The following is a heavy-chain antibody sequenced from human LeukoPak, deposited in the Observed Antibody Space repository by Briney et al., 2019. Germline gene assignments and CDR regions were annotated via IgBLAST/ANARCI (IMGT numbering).Heavy chain of an antibody. CDR1: GFIFGSSE. D-gene: IGHD6-13*01. CDR3: ARIRIAAAGTVGGAFDI. V-gene: IGHV3-30*04. J-gene: IGHJ3*02. Sequence: AGGSLRLSCAASGFIFGSSEMYWVRQAPGKGLERVAFISDDGRNKYYADSVKGRFTISRDNAKNSLYLQMNSLRAEDTAVYYCARIRIAAAGTVGGAFDIWGQGTMVTVSS. CDR2: ISDDGRNK.